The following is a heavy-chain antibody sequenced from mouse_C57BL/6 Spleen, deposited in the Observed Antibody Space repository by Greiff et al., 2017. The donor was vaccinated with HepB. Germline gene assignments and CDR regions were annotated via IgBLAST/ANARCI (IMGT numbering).Heavy chain of an antibody. V-gene: IGHV1-81*01. J-gene: IGHJ2*01. CDR1: GYTFTSYG. Sequence: QVQLQQSGAELARPGASVKLSCKASGYTFTSYGISWVKQRTGQGLEWIGEIYPRSGNTYYNEKFKGKATLPADKSSSTAYMELRSLTSEDSAVYFCARSIDYGSSYNYFDYWGQGTTHTVSS. D-gene: IGHD1-1*01. CDR3: ARSIDYGSSYNYFDY. CDR2: IYPRSGNT.